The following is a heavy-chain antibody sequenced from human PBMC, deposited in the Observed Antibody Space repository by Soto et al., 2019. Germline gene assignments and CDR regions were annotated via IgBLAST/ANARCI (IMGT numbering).Heavy chain of an antibody. CDR2: VIPIFGTT. CDR1: GGTFRNYA. J-gene: IGHJ5*02. V-gene: IGHV1-69*01. Sequence: QVQLVQSGAEVKKPGSSVKVSCKASGGTFRNYAFSWVRQAPGQGLEWMGEVIPIFGTTPYAQKFQGRVTITADESTHTAYMELSSLRSEDTAVYYCARGRGLGAAYRGFDPWGQGTLVTVSS. CDR3: ARGRGLGAAYRGFDP. D-gene: IGHD4-4*01.